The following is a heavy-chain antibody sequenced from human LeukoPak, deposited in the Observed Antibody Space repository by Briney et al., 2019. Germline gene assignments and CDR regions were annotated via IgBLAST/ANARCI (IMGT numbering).Heavy chain of an antibody. CDR3: ARGLLGRVVPAAINYYYYYYMDV. D-gene: IGHD2-2*01. V-gene: IGHV1-69*05. CDR2: IIPIFGTA. J-gene: IGHJ6*03. CDR1: GGTFSTYA. Sequence: SVKVSCKASGGTFSTYAINWVRQAPGQGLEWMGGIIPIFGTANYAQKFQGRVTISTDESTSTAYMELSSLISEDTAVYYCARGLLGRVVPAAINYYYYYYMDVWGKGTTVTVSS.